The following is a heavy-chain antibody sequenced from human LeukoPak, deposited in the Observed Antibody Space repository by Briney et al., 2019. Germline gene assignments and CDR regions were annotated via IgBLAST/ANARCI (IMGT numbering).Heavy chain of an antibody. Sequence: SETLSLTCTVSGDSFTSVTDYWAWIRQPPGKGLEWIASGDYSGGTYYNPSLESRVAISADMSKNQISLKLTSVTGADTAVYYCARSGEQYYFDYWGQGTLVTVSS. CDR2: GDYSGGT. J-gene: IGHJ4*02. V-gene: IGHV4-39*07. CDR3: ARSGEQYYFDY. CDR1: GDSFTSVTDY. D-gene: IGHD3-16*01.